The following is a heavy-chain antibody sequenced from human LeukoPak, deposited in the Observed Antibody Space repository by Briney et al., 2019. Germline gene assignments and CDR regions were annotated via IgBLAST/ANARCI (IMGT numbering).Heavy chain of an antibody. D-gene: IGHD5-24*01. CDR3: ARGRDRSKAGDH. V-gene: IGHV4-59*12. J-gene: IGHJ4*02. CDR1: GGSISSYY. CDR2: IFNSGST. Sequence: PSETLSLTGTISGGSISSYYWSWIRPPPGKGLELIGYIFNSGSTNYNPSLKSRVTISLDTSKSQFSLRLTSVTAADTAFYYCARGRDRSKAGDHWGQGSLATVSS.